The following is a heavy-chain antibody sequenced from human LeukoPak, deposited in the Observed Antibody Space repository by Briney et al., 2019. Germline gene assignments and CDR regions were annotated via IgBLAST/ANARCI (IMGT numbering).Heavy chain of an antibody. CDR2: ILFDGSNK. D-gene: IGHD3-10*01. J-gene: IGHJ4*02. CDR3: AKSLSSRGLIIPKTSRYFDY. Sequence: GGALRLSCAASWFTFSKYEMHWVRQAPGKGVGGGAFILFDGSNKYYADSVKGRFTISRDNSKNTLYLQMNSLRAEDTAVYYCAKSLSSRGLIIPKTSRYFDYWGQGTLVTVSS. V-gene: IGHV3-30*02. CDR1: WFTFSKYE.